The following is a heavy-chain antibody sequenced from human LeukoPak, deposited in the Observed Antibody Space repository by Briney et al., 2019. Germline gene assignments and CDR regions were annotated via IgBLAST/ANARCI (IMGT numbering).Heavy chain of an antibody. D-gene: IGHD6-13*01. CDR2: IYYSRGT. CDR1: GGSINSYY. V-gene: IGHV4-59*01. Sequence: SETLSLTCTVSGGSINSYYWNWIRQHPAKGLDWLGYIYYSRGTNYNPSLKSRVTIAVDTSKNQFSLKLSSVTAADTAVYYCARRAAAVGTYYMDVWGKGTTVTASS. J-gene: IGHJ6*03. CDR3: ARRAAAVGTYYMDV.